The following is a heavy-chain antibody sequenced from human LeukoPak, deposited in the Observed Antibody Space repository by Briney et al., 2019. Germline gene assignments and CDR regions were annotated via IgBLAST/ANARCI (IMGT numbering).Heavy chain of an antibody. CDR1: GGPLSSHY. CDR2: IYHTGSP. CDR3: AKELYYQGSGVLFDP. Sequence: PSETLSLTCTVSGGPLSSHYWGWIRQPPGKGLEWIGYIYHTGSPKYNPSLRSRVTISVDTSKNQISLKLSSVTAADTAVYYCAKELYYQGSGVLFDPWGQGAQVTVSS. D-gene: IGHD3-10*01. J-gene: IGHJ5*02. V-gene: IGHV4-59*11.